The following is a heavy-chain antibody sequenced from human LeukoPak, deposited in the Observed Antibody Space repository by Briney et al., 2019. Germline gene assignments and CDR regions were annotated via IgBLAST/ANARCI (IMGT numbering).Heavy chain of an antibody. CDR2: ISSSSSYI. CDR3: ATRCYDSSGYYYAHDY. CDR1: GFTFSSYS. J-gene: IGHJ4*02. D-gene: IGHD3-22*01. Sequence: GGSLRLSCAASGFTFSSYSMNWVRQAPGKGLEWVSSISSSSSYIYYADSVKGRFTISRDNAKNSLYLQMNSLRAEDTAVYYCATRCYDSSGYYYAHDYWGQGTLVTVSS. V-gene: IGHV3-21*01.